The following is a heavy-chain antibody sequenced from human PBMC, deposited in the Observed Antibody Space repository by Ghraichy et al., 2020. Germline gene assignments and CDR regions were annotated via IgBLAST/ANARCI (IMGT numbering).Heavy chain of an antibody. D-gene: IGHD3-10*01. J-gene: IGHJ4*02. CDR3: AHRNRHDYGSGSPFDD. CDR1: GFSLSTSGVV. CDR2: IYWDDVK. Sequence: SGPTLVKPTQTLTLTCTFSGFSLSTSGVVVGWIRQPPGKALECLALIYWDDVKRYSPSLKSRLTITKDTSKTQVVLTMTNMDPVDTATYYCAHRNRHDYGSGSPFDDWGQGTLVTVSS. V-gene: IGHV2-5*02.